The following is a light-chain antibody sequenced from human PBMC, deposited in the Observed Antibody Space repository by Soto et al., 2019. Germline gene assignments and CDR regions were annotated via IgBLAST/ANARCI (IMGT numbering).Light chain of an antibody. CDR2: DVS. Sequence: DIQMTQSPSSLSASVGDRVTIACRANQTITRWLAWYQQKPGKAPKLLIFDVSTLEIGVPSRFSGSGYGTEFTLTISSLQPEDFATYYCQQASSFPLTFGGGTTVEI. CDR3: QQASSFPLT. CDR1: QTITRW. V-gene: IGKV1-5*01. J-gene: IGKJ4*01.